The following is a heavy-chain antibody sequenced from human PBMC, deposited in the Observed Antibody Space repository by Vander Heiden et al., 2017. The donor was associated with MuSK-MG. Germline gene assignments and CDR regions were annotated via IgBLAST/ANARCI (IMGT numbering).Heavy chain of an antibody. D-gene: IGHD3-10*01. Sequence: QLQLQESVPGLVKPSETLSLPCTVSGGSISSSSYYWGWIRQPPGKGLEWIGSIYYSGSTYYNPSLKSRVTISVDTSKNQFSLKLSSVTAADTAVYYCARHLEVRGVLYNWFDPWGQGTLVTVSS. V-gene: IGHV4-39*01. CDR1: GGSISSSSYY. CDR3: ARHLEVRGVLYNWFDP. J-gene: IGHJ5*02. CDR2: IYYSGST.